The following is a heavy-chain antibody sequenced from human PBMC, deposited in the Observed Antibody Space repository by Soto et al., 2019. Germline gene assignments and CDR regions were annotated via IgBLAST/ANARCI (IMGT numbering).Heavy chain of an antibody. J-gene: IGHJ4*02. V-gene: IGHV4-59*08. CDR2: IYYSGST. CDR1: GGSISGYY. D-gene: IGHD3-9*01. CDR3: ARGYFNILTGYYVDY. Sequence: SETLSLTCTVSGGSISGYYWSWIRQPPGKGLEWIGHIYYSGSTNFNPSLKSRVTISLDTSKSQFSLRLSSVTAADTAVYYCARGYFNILTGYYVDYWGQGTLVTVSS.